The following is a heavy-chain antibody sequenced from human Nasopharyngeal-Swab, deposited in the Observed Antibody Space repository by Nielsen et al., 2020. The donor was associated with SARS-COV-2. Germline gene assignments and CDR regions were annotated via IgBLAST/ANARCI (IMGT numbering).Heavy chain of an antibody. CDR2: IYYSGST. J-gene: IGHJ6*02. CDR3: ARHFILQNDFWSGYSDIYYYGMDV. V-gene: IGHV4-59*08. CDR1: GGSISSYY. Sequence: SETLSLTCTVSGGSISSYYWSWIRQPPGKGLEWIGYIYYSGSTNYNPSLKSRVTISVDTSKNQFSLKLSSVTAADTAVYYCARHFILQNDFWSGYSDIYYYGMDVWGQGTTVTVSS. D-gene: IGHD3-3*01.